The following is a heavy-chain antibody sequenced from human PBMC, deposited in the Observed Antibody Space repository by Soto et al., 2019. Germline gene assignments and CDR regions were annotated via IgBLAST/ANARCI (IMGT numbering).Heavy chain of an antibody. CDR3: ARHVPAAGYYYGMGV. CDR2: IIPIFGTA. CDR1: GGTFSSYA. J-gene: IGHJ6*02. Sequence: VQLVQSGAEVKKPGSSVKVSCKASGGTFSSYAISWVRQAPGQGLEWMGGIIPIFGTANYAQKFQGRVKITADECTSAAYMELSSLRSEDTAVYYCARHVPAAGYYYGMGVWGQGTTVTVSS. V-gene: IGHV1-69*12. D-gene: IGHD2-2*01.